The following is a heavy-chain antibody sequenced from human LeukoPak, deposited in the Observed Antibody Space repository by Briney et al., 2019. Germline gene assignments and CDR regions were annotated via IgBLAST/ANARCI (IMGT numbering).Heavy chain of an antibody. CDR2: ISSSSSYI. CDR1: GFTFSSYS. J-gene: IGHJ6*03. CDR3: AREENGDFPYYYYYMDV. Sequence: GGSLRLSCAASGFTFSSYSMNWVRQAPGKGLEWVTSISSSSSYIYYADSVKGRFTISRDNAKNSLYVQMNSLRAEDTAVYYCAREENGDFPYYYYYMDVRGKGTTVTVSS. V-gene: IGHV3-21*01. D-gene: IGHD4-17*01.